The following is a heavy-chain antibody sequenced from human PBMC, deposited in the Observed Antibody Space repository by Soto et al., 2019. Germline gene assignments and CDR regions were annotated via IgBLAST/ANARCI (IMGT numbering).Heavy chain of an antibody. V-gene: IGHV4-59*01. CDR2: IYYSGST. Sequence: QVQLQESGPGLVKLSETLSLTCTVSGGSISSYYWSWIRQPPGKGLEWIGYIYYSGSTNYNPSLKSRVTISVDTSKNQFSLKLSSVTAADTAVYYCARDAPTYCSGGSCTGGGFDYWGQGTLVTVSS. CDR1: GGSISSYY. J-gene: IGHJ4*02. CDR3: ARDAPTYCSGGSCTGGGFDY. D-gene: IGHD2-15*01.